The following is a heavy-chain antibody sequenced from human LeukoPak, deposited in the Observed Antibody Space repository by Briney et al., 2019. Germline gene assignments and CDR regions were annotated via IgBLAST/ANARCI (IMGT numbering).Heavy chain of an antibody. V-gene: IGHV1-2*06. J-gene: IGHJ6*02. CDR2: INPNSGGT. D-gene: IGHD3-22*01. CDR3: ARDGYHYDSSGYYYGMDV. Sequence: ASVKVSCKASGYTFTGYYMHWVRQAPGQGLEWMGRINPNSGGTNYAQKLQGRVTMTTDTSTSTAYMELRSLRSDDTAVYYCARDGYHYDSSGYYYGMDVWGQGTTVTVSS. CDR1: GYTFTGYY.